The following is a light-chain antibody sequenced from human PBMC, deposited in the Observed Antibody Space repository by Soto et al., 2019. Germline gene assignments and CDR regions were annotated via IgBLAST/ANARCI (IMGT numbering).Light chain of an antibody. V-gene: IGKV1-39*01. Sequence: DIQMTQSPSSLSTSVGDRVTITCRASQNIGRNLNWYQQKPGKAPKLLIYTVSNLQTGVPLRFSGRGSGTEFTLTISALQPEDFATYYCQRCYSIPLTFGGGTKVEIK. CDR2: TVS. J-gene: IGKJ4*01. CDR3: QRCYSIPLT. CDR1: QNIGRN.